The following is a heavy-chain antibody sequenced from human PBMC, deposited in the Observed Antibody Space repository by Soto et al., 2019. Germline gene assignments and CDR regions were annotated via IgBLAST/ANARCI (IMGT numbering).Heavy chain of an antibody. J-gene: IGHJ4*02. CDR3: ARGPAGWELLKHFDY. V-gene: IGHV1-18*01. Sequence: QVQLVQSGAEVKKPGASVKVSCKASGYTFTSYGITWVRHAPGQGLEWMGWISAYNGNTNYAQKLEGRGTMTTDTSTSTAYMELRGLRSDDTAVYYCARGPAGWELLKHFDYWGQGTLVTVSS. CDR1: GYTFTSYG. CDR2: ISAYNGNT. D-gene: IGHD1-26*01.